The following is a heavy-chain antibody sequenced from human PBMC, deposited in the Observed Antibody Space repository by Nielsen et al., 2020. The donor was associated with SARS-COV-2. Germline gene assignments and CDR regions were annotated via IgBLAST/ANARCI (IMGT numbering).Heavy chain of an antibody. CDR2: ISWNSGSI. D-gene: IGHD1-26*01. CDR3: AKDPVGMDV. Sequence: SLKISCAASGFTFDDYAMHWVRQAPGKGLEWVSGISWNSGSIGYADSVKGRFTISRDNAKNSLYLQMNSLRAEDTALYYCAKDPVGMDVWGQGALVTVSS. CDR1: GFTFDDYA. J-gene: IGHJ4*01. V-gene: IGHV3-9*01.